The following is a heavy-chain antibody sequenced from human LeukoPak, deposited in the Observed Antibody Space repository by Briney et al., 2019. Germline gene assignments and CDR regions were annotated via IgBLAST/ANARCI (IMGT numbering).Heavy chain of an antibody. CDR3: ARVGRVDTIFYYYYYMEV. D-gene: IGHD3-3*01. Sequence: ASVKVSCKASGYTFTSYGISWVRQAPGQGLEWMGWISAYNGNTNYAQKLQGRVTMTTDTSTSTAYMELRSLRSDDTAVYYCARVGRVDTIFYYYYYMEVWGKGTTVTISS. J-gene: IGHJ6*03. CDR1: GYTFTSYG. V-gene: IGHV1-18*01. CDR2: ISAYNGNT.